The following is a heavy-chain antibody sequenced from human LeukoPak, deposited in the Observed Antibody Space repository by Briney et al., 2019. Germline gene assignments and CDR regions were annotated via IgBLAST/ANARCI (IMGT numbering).Heavy chain of an antibody. CDR1: GFTFSSHW. Sequence: PGGSLRLSCAVSGFTFSSHWMHWVRQAPGKGLEWVSAISGSGGSTYYADSVKGRFTISRDNSKNTLYLQMNSLRAEDTAVYYCAKVPSGYSSSWYVFPSLYYFDYWGQGTLVTVSS. J-gene: IGHJ4*02. D-gene: IGHD6-13*01. V-gene: IGHV3-23*01. CDR3: AKVPSGYSSSWYVFPSLYYFDY. CDR2: ISGSGGST.